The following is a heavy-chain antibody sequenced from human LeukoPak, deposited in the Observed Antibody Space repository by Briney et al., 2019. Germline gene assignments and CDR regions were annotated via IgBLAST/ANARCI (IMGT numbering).Heavy chain of an antibody. Sequence: ASVKVSCKASGGPFSSYAISWVRRAPGQGLEWMGGIIPIFGTANYAQKFQGRVTITADESTSTAYMELSSLRSEDTAVYYCARVGATRFHYFDYWGQGTLVTVSS. V-gene: IGHV1-69*13. CDR1: GGPFSSYA. CDR2: IIPIFGTA. CDR3: ARVGATRFHYFDY. J-gene: IGHJ4*02. D-gene: IGHD1-26*01.